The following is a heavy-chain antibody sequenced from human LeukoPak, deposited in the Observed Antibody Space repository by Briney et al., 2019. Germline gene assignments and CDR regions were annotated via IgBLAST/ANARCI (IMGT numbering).Heavy chain of an antibody. D-gene: IGHD4-17*01. J-gene: IGHJ5*02. CDR3: ARDGGLGSTVTYNWFDP. Sequence: ASVKVSCKAPGYTLTGAYGRGVPQAPGQERESRGSIKHNSSGTNYAKKFQGRVTMPRHTSISRAYMKLRRLSSDATAVYYCARDGGLGSTVTYNWFDPWGKGTLVTVS. V-gene: IGHV1-2*02. CDR1: GYTLTGAY. CDR2: IKHNSSGT.